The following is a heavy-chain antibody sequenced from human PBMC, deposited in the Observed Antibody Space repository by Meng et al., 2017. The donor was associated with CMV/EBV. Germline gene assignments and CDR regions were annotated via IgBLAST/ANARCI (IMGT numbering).Heavy chain of an antibody. V-gene: IGHV3-74*01. J-gene: IGHJ5*02. CDR2: IDTDGTIT. CDR3: TRDAADSSSPAWFDP. Sequence: SGFAFSNSWIRWVRQAPGKGLVWVSRIDTDGTITGYADSVKSRFPVSRDNSKNTLYLRMNSLRAEDTAVYYCTRDAADSSSPAWFDPWGQGTLVTVSS. D-gene: IGHD6-13*01. CDR1: GFAFSNSW.